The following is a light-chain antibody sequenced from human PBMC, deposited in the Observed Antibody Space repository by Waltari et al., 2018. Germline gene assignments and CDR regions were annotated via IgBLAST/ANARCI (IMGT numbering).Light chain of an antibody. Sequence: QSALTQPPSASGSPGQSVTISCTGTSSDVGTYNYVSWYQQHPGKAPTLMVYDVTKRPSGVPDRFSASKSGNTASLTVSGLQAEDEADYYCSSYTGSDMDIVFGGGTKLTVL. J-gene: IGLJ3*02. CDR2: DVT. CDR1: SSDVGTYNY. V-gene: IGLV2-8*01. CDR3: SSYTGSDMDIV.